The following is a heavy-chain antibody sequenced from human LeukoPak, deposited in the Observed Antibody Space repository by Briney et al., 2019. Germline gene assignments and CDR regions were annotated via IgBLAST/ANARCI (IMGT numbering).Heavy chain of an antibody. CDR2: ISSSSSYI. CDR1: GFTFSSYS. Sequence: GGSLRLSCAASGFTFSSYSMNWVRQAPGKGLEWVSSISSSSSYIYYADSVKGRFTVSRDNAKNSLYLQMNSLRAEDTAVYYCARDKVNTPPDYGDVERGDAFDIWGQGTMVTVSS. CDR3: ARDKVNTPPDYGDVERGDAFDI. V-gene: IGHV3-21*01. D-gene: IGHD4-17*01. J-gene: IGHJ3*02.